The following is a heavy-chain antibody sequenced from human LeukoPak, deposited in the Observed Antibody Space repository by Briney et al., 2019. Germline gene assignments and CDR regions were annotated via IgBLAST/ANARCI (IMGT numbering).Heavy chain of an antibody. CDR1: GGSISSYY. V-gene: IGHV4-4*07. Sequence: SETLSLICTVSGGSISSYYWSWIRQPAGKGLEWIGRIYTSGSTNYNPSLKSRVTMSVDTSKSQFSLKLSSVTAADTAVYYCARDANNYYDSSGLDYWGQGTLVTVSS. D-gene: IGHD3-22*01. CDR2: IYTSGST. J-gene: IGHJ4*02. CDR3: ARDANNYYDSSGLDY.